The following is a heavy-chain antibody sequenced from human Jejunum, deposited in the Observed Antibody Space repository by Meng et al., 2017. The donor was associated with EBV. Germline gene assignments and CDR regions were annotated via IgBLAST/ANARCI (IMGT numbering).Heavy chain of an antibody. CDR1: GHVFTDYY. CDR2: VDPEDGEV. J-gene: IGHJ4*02. V-gene: IGHV1-69-2*01. Sequence: VQLVQSVAEVNKPGATVKVACKVSGHVFTDYYIHWVQQAPGKGLEWMGLVDPEDGEVKYAEKFQGRVTITADTSTDTAYLELSSLRSEDTAMYYCATVNFYDTPSFWGQGTLVTVSS. D-gene: IGHD3-22*01. CDR3: ATVNFYDTPSF.